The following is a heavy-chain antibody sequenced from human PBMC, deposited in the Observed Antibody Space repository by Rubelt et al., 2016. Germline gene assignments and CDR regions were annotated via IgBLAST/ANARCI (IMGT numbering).Heavy chain of an antibody. CDR2: ISAYNGNT. CDR3: ASMYSSSWYRGWFDP. D-gene: IGHD6-13*01. V-gene: IGHV1-18*01. J-gene: IGHJ5*02. Sequence: QVQLVQSGAEVKKPGASVKVSCKASGYTFTSYGISWVRQAPGQGLEWMGWISAYNGNTNYAQKLQGRVTRTTDSSTSTAYMGLRSLRSDDTAVYYCASMYSSSWYRGWFDPWGQGTLVTVSS. CDR1: GYTFTSYG.